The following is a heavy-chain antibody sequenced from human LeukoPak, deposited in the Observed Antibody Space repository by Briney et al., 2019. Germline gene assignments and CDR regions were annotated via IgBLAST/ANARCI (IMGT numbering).Heavy chain of an antibody. CDR3: ARHRQKEENWFDP. J-gene: IGHJ5*02. Sequence: SETLSLTCTVSGGSISSSSYYWGWIRQPPGKGLEWIGSIYYSGSTYYNPSLKSRVTISVGTSKNQFSLKLNSVTAADTAVYYCARHRQKEENWFDPWGQGTLVTVSS. V-gene: IGHV4-39*01. CDR1: GGSISSSSYY. CDR2: IYYSGST.